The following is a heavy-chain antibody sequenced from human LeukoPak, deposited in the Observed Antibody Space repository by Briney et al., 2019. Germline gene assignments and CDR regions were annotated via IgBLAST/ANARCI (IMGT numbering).Heavy chain of an antibody. CDR3: ARGGDCSSTSCLYVDPPEDGY. V-gene: IGHV1-18*01. D-gene: IGHD2-2*01. J-gene: IGHJ4*02. Sequence: ASVKVSCKASGYTFTSYCISWVRQAPGQGLEWVGWISAYNGNTNYAQKLQGRVTMTTDTSTSTAYMEMRSLRSDDTAVYYCARGGDCSSTSCLYVDPPEDGYWGQGTLVTVSS. CDR1: GYTFTSYC. CDR2: ISAYNGNT.